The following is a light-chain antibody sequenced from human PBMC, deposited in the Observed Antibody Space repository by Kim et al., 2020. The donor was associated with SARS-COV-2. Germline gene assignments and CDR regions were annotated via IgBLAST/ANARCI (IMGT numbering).Light chain of an antibody. Sequence: SWSPGEGATLSCRASRSVSSNLAWDQQKPGQAPRLLIYGASARATGVPARFSGSGSGTEFTLTISNLQSEDVAVYYCQQYDDWWTFGQGTKVDIK. CDR3: QQYDDWWT. V-gene: IGKV3-15*01. CDR2: GAS. CDR1: RSVSSN. J-gene: IGKJ1*01.